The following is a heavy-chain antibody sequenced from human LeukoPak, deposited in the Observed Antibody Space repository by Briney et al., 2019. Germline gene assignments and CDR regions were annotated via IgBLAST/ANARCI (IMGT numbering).Heavy chain of an antibody. CDR3: AKDQSGYFDY. CDR2: ISGSGGST. J-gene: IGHJ4*02. V-gene: IGHV3-23*01. D-gene: IGHD3-3*01. CDR1: GFTFSGYA. Sequence: GGSLRLSCAASGFTFSGYAVSWVRQAPGKGLEWVSAISGSGGSTYYADSVKGRFTISRDNSKNTLYLQMNSLRAEDTAVYYCAKDQSGYFDYWGQGTLVTVSS.